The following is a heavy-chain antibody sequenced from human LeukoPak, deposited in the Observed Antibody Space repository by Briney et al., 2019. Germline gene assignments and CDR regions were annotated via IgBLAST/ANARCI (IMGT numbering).Heavy chain of an antibody. CDR1: GFTFSSYG. CDR3: ARDKIVGATHFDY. Sequence: GGSLRLSCAASGFTFSSYGMHWVRQAPGKGLEWVAVISYDGSNKYYADSVKGRFTISRDNSKNTLYLQMNSLTAEDTAVYYCARDKIVGATHFDYWGQGTLVTVSS. V-gene: IGHV3-30*03. J-gene: IGHJ4*02. CDR2: ISYDGSNK. D-gene: IGHD1-26*01.